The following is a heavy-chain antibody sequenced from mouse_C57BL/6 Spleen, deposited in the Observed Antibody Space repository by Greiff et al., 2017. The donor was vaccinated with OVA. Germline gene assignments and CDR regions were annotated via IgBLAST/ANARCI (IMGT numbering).Heavy chain of an antibody. D-gene: IGHD2-1*01. CDR2: ISYDGSN. V-gene: IGHV3-6*01. CDR1: GYSITSGYY. Sequence: EVQLQESGPGLVKPSQSLSLTCSVTGYSITSGYYWNWIRQFPGNKLEWMGYISYDGSNNYNPSLKNRISITRDTSKNQFFLKLNSVTTEDTATYYCARDGNYANAMDYWGQGTSVTVSS. CDR3: ARDGNYANAMDY. J-gene: IGHJ4*01.